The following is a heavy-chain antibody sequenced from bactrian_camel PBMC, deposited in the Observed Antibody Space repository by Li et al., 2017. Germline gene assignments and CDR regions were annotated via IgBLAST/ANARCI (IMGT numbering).Heavy chain of an antibody. J-gene: IGHJ6*01. D-gene: IGHD2*01. CDR1: GDTLSSFS. CDR2: IALDGRT. Sequence: VQLVESGGGAVQAGGSLTLSCEASGDTLSSFSLAWFRQGVDKKREGVACIALDGRTGYTDSVKGRFTISKDNAKSTLYLQMNSLKPEDTAMYYCAVRLDLNCYMHLSFDYWGRGTQVTVS. CDR3: AVRLDLNCYMHLSFDY. V-gene: IGHV3S53*01.